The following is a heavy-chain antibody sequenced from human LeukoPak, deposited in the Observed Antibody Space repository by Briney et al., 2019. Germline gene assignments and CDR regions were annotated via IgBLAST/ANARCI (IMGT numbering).Heavy chain of an antibody. J-gene: IGHJ6*02. CDR1: GFPFSGSA. Sequence: GGSLRLSCAASGFPFSGSAMHWVRQASGKGREWVCRIRSKANSYATAYAASVKGRFTISRDDSKNTAYLQMNSRKTEDTAVYYCTSSAYYYDSSGYYGRDYYYGMDVWGQGTTVTVSS. V-gene: IGHV3-73*01. D-gene: IGHD3-22*01. CDR3: TSSAYYYDSSGYYGRDYYYGMDV. CDR2: IRSKANSYAT.